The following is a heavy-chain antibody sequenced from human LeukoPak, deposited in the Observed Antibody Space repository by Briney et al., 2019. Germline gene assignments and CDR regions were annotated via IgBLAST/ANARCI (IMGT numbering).Heavy chain of an antibody. D-gene: IGHD5-12*01. V-gene: IGHV4-4*07. J-gene: IGHJ6*03. Sequence: SETLSLTCTVSGGSISSYYWSWIRQPAGEGLEWIGRIYTSGSTNYNPSLKSRVTMSVDTSKNQFSLKLSSVTAADTAVYYCAREGLVATRGYYYYYMDVWGKGTTVTVSS. CDR3: AREGLVATRGYYYYYMDV. CDR2: IYTSGST. CDR1: GGSISSYY.